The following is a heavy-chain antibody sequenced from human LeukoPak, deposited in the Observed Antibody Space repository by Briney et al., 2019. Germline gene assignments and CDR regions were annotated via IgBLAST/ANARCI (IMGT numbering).Heavy chain of an antibody. Sequence: ASVKVSCKASGYTFSDYYIHWVRQAPGQGLEWMGWINPNSGATNYAQKFQGRVTMTRDMSITTAYMELSRLRSDDTALYYCARAPISMIEVVTTRNNWFDPGGRGTLVTVSS. CDR1: GYTFSDYY. V-gene: IGHV1-2*02. J-gene: IGHJ5*02. CDR2: INPNSGAT. CDR3: ARAPISMIEVVTTRNNWFDP. D-gene: IGHD3-22*01.